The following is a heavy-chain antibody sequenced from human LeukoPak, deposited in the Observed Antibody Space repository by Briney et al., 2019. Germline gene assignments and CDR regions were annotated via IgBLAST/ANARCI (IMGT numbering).Heavy chain of an antibody. D-gene: IGHD3-22*01. CDR1: GGSFSGYH. CDR2: INHSGST. Sequence: SETLSLTCVVYGGSFSGYHWSGIRQPPGKGREWIGEINHSGSTNYNPSLKSSINISPDTSKNQFSLKLSSVTAADTAVYYCARIVVAYFDYWGQGTLVTVSS. V-gene: IGHV4-34*01. J-gene: IGHJ4*02. CDR3: ARIVVAYFDY.